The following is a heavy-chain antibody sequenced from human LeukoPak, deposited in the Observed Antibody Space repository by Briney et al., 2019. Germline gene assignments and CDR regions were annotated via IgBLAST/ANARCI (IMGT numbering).Heavy chain of an antibody. CDR1: RGSISSFY. V-gene: IGHV4-59*01. J-gene: IGHJ4*02. Sequence: SETLSLTCTVSRGSISSFYWSWIRQPPGKGLEWIGYISYSGNTKYDPSLKSRVTISVDTSKNQFSLKLSSVTAADTAVYYCARDYGGKFDYWGQGTLVTVSS. D-gene: IGHD4-23*01. CDR3: ARDYGGKFDY. CDR2: ISYSGNT.